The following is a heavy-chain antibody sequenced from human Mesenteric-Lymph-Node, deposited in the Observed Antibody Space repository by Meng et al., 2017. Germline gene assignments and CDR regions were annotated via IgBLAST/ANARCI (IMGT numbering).Heavy chain of an antibody. D-gene: IGHD4-17*01. J-gene: IGHJ3*02. CDR1: GFTFSDHY. CDR2: TRNKANSYTT. Sequence: GESLKISCAASGFTFSDHYMDWVRQAPGKGPEWVGRTRNKANSYTTEYAASVKGRFTISRDDSKNSLYLQMNSLKTEDTAVYYCASRDDYGDFDAFDIWGQGTMVTVSS. V-gene: IGHV3-72*01. CDR3: ASRDDYGDFDAFDI.